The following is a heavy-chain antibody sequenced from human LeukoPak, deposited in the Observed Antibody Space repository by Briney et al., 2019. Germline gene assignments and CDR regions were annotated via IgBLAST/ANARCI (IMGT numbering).Heavy chain of an antibody. V-gene: IGHV1-24*01. CDR1: GYTLTELS. Sequence: GASVKVSCKVSGYTLTELSMHWVRQAPGKGLEWMGGFDPEDGETIYAQKFQGRVTMTEDTSTDTAYMELSSLRSEDTAVYYCATVSYGDYPYYFDYWGQGPLVTVSS. CDR3: ATVSYGDYPYYFDY. CDR2: FDPEDGET. D-gene: IGHD4-17*01. J-gene: IGHJ4*02.